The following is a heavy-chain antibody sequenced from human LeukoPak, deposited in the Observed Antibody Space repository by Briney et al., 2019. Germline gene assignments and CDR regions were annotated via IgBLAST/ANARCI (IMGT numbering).Heavy chain of an antibody. CDR1: GFTFSSYA. V-gene: IGHV3-23*01. D-gene: IGHD3-3*01. CDR2: ISVSGGSP. CDR3: AKGLREYDFWSGYAT. J-gene: IGHJ5*02. Sequence: PGGSLRLSCAASGFTFSSYAMMWVRQAPGKGLDWVSTISVSGGSPNYADSVKGRFTISRDSSKNTLFLQMNSLRAEDTALYYCAKGLREYDFWSGYATWGQGTLVTVSS.